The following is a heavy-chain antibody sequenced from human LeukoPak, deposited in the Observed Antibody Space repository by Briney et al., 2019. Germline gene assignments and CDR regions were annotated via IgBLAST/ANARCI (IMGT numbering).Heavy chain of an antibody. V-gene: IGHV4-61*02. J-gene: IGHJ5*02. D-gene: IGHD2-2*02. Sequence: SETLSLTCTVSGGSINSGNYYWNWIRQPAEKGLEWVGRIHTTGNTDYNPSLKSRLTISLDTSKNQFSLKLSSVTAADTAVYYCAREGYCSSTSCYRKNWFDPWGQGTLVTVSS. CDR2: IHTTGNT. CDR3: AREGYCSSTSCYRKNWFDP. CDR1: GGSINSGNYY.